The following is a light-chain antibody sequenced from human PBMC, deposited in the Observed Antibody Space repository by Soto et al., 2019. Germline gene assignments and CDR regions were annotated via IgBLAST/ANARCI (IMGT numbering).Light chain of an antibody. J-gene: IGLJ3*02. Sequence: QSALTQPPSASGSPGQSVTISCTGTSSDVGGYKYVSWYQQHPGKAPKLMLYEVSKRPSGVPDRFSGSKSGNTASLTVSGLQAEDEADYYCSSYAGSILGVFGGGTKLTVL. V-gene: IGLV2-8*01. CDR1: SSDVGGYKY. CDR2: EVS. CDR3: SSYAGSILGV.